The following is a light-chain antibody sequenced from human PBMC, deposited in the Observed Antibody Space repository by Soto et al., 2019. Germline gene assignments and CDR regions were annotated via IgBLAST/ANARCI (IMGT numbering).Light chain of an antibody. CDR2: AAS. J-gene: IGKJ2*01. CDR3: QQYYSYPPYT. V-gene: IGKV1-8*01. Sequence: AIRMTQSPSSFSASTGDRVTITCRASQGISSYLAWYQQKPGKAPKLLIYAASTLQSGVPSRFSGSGCGTDFTLTISCLQSEDFATYYCQQYYSYPPYTFGQGTKLEIK. CDR1: QGISSY.